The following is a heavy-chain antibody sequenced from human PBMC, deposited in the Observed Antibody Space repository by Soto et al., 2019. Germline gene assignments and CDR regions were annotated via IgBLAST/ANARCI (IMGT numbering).Heavy chain of an antibody. CDR1: GVSVVNSY. V-gene: IGHV4-4*08. CDR2: IWSSGNT. Sequence: QVQLQESGPGLVKPSETMSLSCTVSGVSVVNSYWTWVRPSPGKGLEWIGHIWSSGNTNYNSSLTSRVTISVDASKNQVPLKLISVTATDTAVYYCAGGGGSFGSGWYNDYWGQGTLVTVSS. D-gene: IGHD6-19*01. J-gene: IGHJ4*02. CDR3: AGGGGSFGSGWYNDY.